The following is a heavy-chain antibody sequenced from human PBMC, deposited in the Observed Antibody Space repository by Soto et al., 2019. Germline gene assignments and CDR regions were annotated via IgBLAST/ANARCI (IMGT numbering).Heavy chain of an antibody. J-gene: IGHJ4*02. D-gene: IGHD5-18*01. V-gene: IGHV3-23*01. CDR2: ISGSGGST. CDR1: GFTFSSYA. CDR3: AKDGGYSYGSLDY. Sequence: PGGSLRLSCAASGFTFSSYAMSWVRQAPGKGLEWVSAISGSGGSTYCADSVKGRFTISRDNSKNTLYLQMNSLRAEDTAVYYCAKDGGYSYGSLDYWGKGTLVTVSS.